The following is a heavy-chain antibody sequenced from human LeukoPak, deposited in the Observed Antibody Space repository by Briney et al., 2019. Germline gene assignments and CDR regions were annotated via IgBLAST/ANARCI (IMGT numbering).Heavy chain of an antibody. Sequence: GGSLRHSCAASGFTFISYAMSWVRQAPGKGLEWVSAISGSGGSTYYADSVKGRFTISRDNSKNTLYLQMNSLRAEDTAVYYCAKDRRPRANGAFDYWGQGTLVTVSS. J-gene: IGHJ4*02. D-gene: IGHD2-8*01. CDR2: ISGSGGST. CDR1: GFTFISYA. V-gene: IGHV3-23*01. CDR3: AKDRRPRANGAFDY.